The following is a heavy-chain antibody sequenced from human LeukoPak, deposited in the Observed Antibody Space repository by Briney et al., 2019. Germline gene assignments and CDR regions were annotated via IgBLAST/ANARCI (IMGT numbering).Heavy chain of an antibody. CDR3: TTGSSAPSYDYGDY. CDR2: IKSKTDGGTT. J-gene: IGHJ4*02. V-gene: IGHV3-15*01. CDR1: GFTFSNAW. Sequence: NPGGFLRLSCTASGFTFSNAWMSWVRQAPGKGLEWVGRIKSKTDGGTTDYAAPVKGRFTISRDDSKNTLYLQMNSLKTEDTAVYYCTTGSSAPSYDYGDYWGQGTLVTVSS. D-gene: IGHD2-2*01.